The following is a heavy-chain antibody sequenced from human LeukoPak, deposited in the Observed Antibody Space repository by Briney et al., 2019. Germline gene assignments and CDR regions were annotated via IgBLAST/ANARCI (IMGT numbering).Heavy chain of an antibody. V-gene: IGHV3-74*01. CDR3: TRHYGTGFYGMDV. J-gene: IGHJ6*02. CDR1: GFTFSSYW. D-gene: IGHD3-10*01. CDR2: INSDESST. Sequence: GGSLRLSCAASGFTFSSYWMHWVRQAPGKGLVWVSRINSDESSTSYADSVKGRFTISRDNAKKTVYLQMNSLRVEDTAIYYCTRHYGTGFYGMDVWGQGTTVTVSS.